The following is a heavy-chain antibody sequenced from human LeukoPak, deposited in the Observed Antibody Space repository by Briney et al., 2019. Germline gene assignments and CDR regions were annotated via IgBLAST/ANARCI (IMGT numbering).Heavy chain of an antibody. CDR3: ARGFYGDKLDYYYYMDV. CDR2: VDYSADST. J-gene: IGHJ6*03. CDR1: GFTLSSYE. Sequence: GGSLRLSCTVSGFTLSSYEMSWIRQAPGKGLEWVSSVDYSADSTHYADSVMGRFTISRDNSKNTLYLQMNSLRAEDTAVYYCARGFYGDKLDYYYYMDVWGKGTTVTVSS. V-gene: IGHV3-23*01. D-gene: IGHD4-17*01.